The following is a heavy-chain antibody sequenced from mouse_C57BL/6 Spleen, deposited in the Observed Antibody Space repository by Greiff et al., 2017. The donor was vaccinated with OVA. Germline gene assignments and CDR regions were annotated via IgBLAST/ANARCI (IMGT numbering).Heavy chain of an antibody. Sequence: QVQLQQSGAELVKPGASVKISCKASGYAFSSYWMNWVKQRPGKGLEWIGQIYPGDGDTNYNGKFKGKATLTVDKSSSTAYWKLSSLTSEYSAVYCCARGGFYGSSSFADWGQGALVTVSA. V-gene: IGHV1-80*01. J-gene: IGHJ3*01. CDR3: ARGGFYGSSSFAD. D-gene: IGHD1-1*01. CDR1: GYAFSSYW. CDR2: IYPGDGDT.